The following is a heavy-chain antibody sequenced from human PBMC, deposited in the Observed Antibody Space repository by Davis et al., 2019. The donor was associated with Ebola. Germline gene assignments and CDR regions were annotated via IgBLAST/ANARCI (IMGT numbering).Heavy chain of an antibody. CDR1: ANTFANHW. J-gene: IGHJ3*02. CDR2: IYTGDSDT. Sequence: KVSCKDSANTFANHWIGWVRQMPGKGLEWMGLIYTGDSDTRYSPSFRGQVTISADKSIRTAYLQWSSLKASDTAMYYCASLRRTITGMDDAFDIWGQGTMVTVSS. D-gene: IGHD2-8*02. CDR3: ASLRRTITGMDDAFDI. V-gene: IGHV5-51*01.